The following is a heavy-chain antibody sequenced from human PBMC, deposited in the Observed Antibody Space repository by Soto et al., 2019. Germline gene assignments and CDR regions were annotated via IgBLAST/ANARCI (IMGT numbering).Heavy chain of an antibody. D-gene: IGHD6-13*01. CDR3: XXXXXXXXXSXHPCDP. V-gene: IGHV4-4*02. CDR1: GDSINNKNW. CDR2: IYHTGRS. J-gene: IGHJ5*02. Sequence: QVQLQESGPGLVKPSGTLSLTCSVSGDSINNKNWWTWLRQPPGKRLEWIGDIYHTGRSSYNPSLTSRVTMSVDKSKNQFSLKLTSVTAXXXXXXXXXXXXXXXXXSXHPCDPWGQGTLVTVXS.